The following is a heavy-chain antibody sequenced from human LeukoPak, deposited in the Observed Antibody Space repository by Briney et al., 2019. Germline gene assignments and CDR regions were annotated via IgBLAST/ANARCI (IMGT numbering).Heavy chain of an antibody. CDR2: IGSGSSFI. CDR3: ARESDSSGAGEGYFDY. Sequence: PGGSLRLSCAASGFTFSSYSMNWVRQAPGKGLEWVSSIGSGSSFIYYADSVKGRFIISRDNAKNTLYLQMNSLRAEDTAVYCCARESDSSGAGEGYFDYWGQGTLVTVSS. J-gene: IGHJ4*02. CDR1: GFTFSSYS. D-gene: IGHD6-19*01. V-gene: IGHV3-21*01.